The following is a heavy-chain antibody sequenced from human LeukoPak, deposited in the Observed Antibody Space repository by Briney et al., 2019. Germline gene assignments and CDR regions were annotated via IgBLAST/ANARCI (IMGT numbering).Heavy chain of an antibody. CDR3: ATGIAAAGPPNFDY. CDR2: IIPIFGTA. CDR1: GGTFSSYA. Sequence: SVKVSCKASGGTFSSYAISWVRQAPGQGLEWMGGIIPIFGTANYAQKFQGRVTITAGESTSTAYMELSSLRSEDTAVYYCATGIAAAGPPNFDYWGQGTLVTVSS. J-gene: IGHJ4*02. D-gene: IGHD6-13*01. V-gene: IGHV1-69*13.